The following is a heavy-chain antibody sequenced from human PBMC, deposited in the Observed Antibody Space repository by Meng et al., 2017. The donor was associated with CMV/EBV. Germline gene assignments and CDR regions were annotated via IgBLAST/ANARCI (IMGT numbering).Heavy chain of an antibody. CDR2: INPSGGST. J-gene: IGHJ6*02. V-gene: IGHV1-46*01. CDR1: GYTFTSYY. CDR3: ARVYCPKEYCSSTRGYYYYGMDV. Sequence: ASVKVSCKASGYTFTSYYMHWVRQAPGQGLEWMGLINPSGGSTSYAQKFQGRVTMTRDTSTSTVYMELSSLRSEDTAVYYCARVYCPKEYCSSTRGYYYYGMDVWGQGTTVTVSS. D-gene: IGHD2-2*01.